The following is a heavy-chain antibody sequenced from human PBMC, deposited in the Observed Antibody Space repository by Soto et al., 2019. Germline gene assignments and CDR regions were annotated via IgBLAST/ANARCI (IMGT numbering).Heavy chain of an antibody. V-gene: IGHV3-33*01. J-gene: IGHJ3*02. Sequence: QVQLVESGGGVVQPGRSLRLSCAASGFTFSRFGMNWVRQAPGKGLEWVAGIGYDGSSTYYADSVKGRLTIFRDNSKNKLYVTTNSPGVEDKAVDYCAGDRVTIGGYGDAFDIWGQGTMVTVSS. D-gene: IGHD5-12*01. CDR2: IGYDGSST. CDR3: AGDRVTIGGYGDAFDI. CDR1: GFTFSRFG.